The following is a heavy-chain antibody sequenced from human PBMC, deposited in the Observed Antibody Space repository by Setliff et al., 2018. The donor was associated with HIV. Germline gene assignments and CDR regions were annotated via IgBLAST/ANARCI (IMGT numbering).Heavy chain of an antibody. CDR3: ARRPSPYYYYDSSGYSGGNVDY. V-gene: IGHV4-59*08. J-gene: IGHJ4*02. D-gene: IGHD3-22*01. CDR2: IYYSGST. CDR1: GGSISSYY. Sequence: SETLSLTCTVSGGSISSYYWSWIRQPPGKGLEWIGYIYYSGSTNYNPSLKSRVTISVDTSKNQFSLKLSSVTAADTAVYYCARRPSPYYYYDSSGYSGGNVDYWGRGTLVTVSS.